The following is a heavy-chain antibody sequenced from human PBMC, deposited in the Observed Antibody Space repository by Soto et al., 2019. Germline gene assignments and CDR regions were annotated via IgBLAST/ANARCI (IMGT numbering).Heavy chain of an antibody. CDR1: GVTVRSYS. CDR3: ARDSHPYDFWSGYYLDYYYYYYMDV. V-gene: IGHV3-48*01. D-gene: IGHD3-3*01. Sequence: GSMRLSCAASGVTVRSYSMNWVRQAPGKGLEWVSYISSSSSTIYYADSVKGRFTISRDNAKNSLYLQMNSLRAEDTAVYYCARDSHPYDFWSGYYLDYYYYYYMDVWGKGTTVTVSS. J-gene: IGHJ6*03. CDR2: ISSSSSTI.